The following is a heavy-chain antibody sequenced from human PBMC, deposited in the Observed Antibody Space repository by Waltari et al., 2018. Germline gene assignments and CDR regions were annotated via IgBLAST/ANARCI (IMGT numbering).Heavy chain of an antibody. CDR3: AKLRNYGTTWAGAFDC. CDR1: GFTFTTYA. D-gene: IGHD3-10*01. J-gene: IGHJ4*02. Sequence: EEQLLQAGGGLVQPGGSLRLSYAASGFTFTTYAMSWVRQAPGEGVEWGSAFNGRDGATYYADSVKGRFTISSDNSRNTLYLQMNSLRAEDTAVYYCAKLRNYGTTWAGAFDCWGQGTLVTVSS. V-gene: IGHV3-23*01. CDR2: FNGRDGAT.